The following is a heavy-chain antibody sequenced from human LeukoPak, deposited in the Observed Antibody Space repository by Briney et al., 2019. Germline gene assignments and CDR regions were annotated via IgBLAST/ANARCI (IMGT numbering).Heavy chain of an antibody. D-gene: IGHD2-15*01. CDR3: ARATVVVVAATPFDP. Sequence: GGSLRLSCAASGFTFSSYGMHWVRQAPGKGLEWVAFIRYDGSNKYYADSVKGRFTISRDNSKNTLYLQMNSLRAEDTAVYYCARATVVVVAATPFDPWGQGALVTVSS. V-gene: IGHV3-30*02. CDR2: IRYDGSNK. J-gene: IGHJ5*02. CDR1: GFTFSSYG.